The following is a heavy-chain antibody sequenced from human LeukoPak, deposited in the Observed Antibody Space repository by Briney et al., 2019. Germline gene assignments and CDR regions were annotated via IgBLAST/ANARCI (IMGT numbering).Heavy chain of an antibody. CDR2: TSTFDTT. D-gene: IGHD3-16*01. Sequence: GASVTVSCKASGYTFTTFRMSWVGQAPGQGLEWMGWTSTFDTTNLARKFQGRVTMTTDTSTSTVYMELTSLSSDDTAVYYCARDWDGGQNWFDPWGQGTLVTVSS. CDR3: ARDWDGGQNWFDP. V-gene: IGHV1-18*01. J-gene: IGHJ5*02. CDR1: GYTFTTFR.